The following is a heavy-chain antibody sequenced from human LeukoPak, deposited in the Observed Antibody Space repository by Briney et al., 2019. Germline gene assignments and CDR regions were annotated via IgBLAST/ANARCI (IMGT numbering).Heavy chain of an antibody. Sequence: GGSLRLSCAASGFTFSSYWMSWVRQAPGKGLEWVAHIKQDGSEKYYVDSVKGRFTISRDNAKNSLYLQMNSLRAEDTAVYYCANLRFRGRYYMDVWGKGTTVTVSS. CDR2: IKQDGSEK. J-gene: IGHJ6*03. D-gene: IGHD3-3*01. CDR3: ANLRFRGRYYMDV. V-gene: IGHV3-7*01. CDR1: GFTFSSYW.